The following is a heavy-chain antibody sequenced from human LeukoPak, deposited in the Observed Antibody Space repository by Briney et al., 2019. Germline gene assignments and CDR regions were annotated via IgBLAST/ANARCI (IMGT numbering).Heavy chain of an antibody. Sequence: GGSLRLSCAASGFTFSSYGMHWVRQAPGKGLEWVAVIWYDGGNKYYADSVKGRFTISRDNSKNTLYLQINSLRAEDTAVYYCARDWSGLWFGELLTWGQGTLVTVSS. CDR2: IWYDGGNK. CDR1: GFTFSSYG. D-gene: IGHD3-10*01. CDR3: ARDWSGLWFGELLT. J-gene: IGHJ5*02. V-gene: IGHV3-33*01.